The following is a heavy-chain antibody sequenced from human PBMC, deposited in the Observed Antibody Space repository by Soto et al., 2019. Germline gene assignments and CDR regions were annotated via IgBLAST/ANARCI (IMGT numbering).Heavy chain of an antibody. V-gene: IGHV4-39*01. Sequence: SETLSLTCTVSGGSISSNSYYWAWIRQPPGKGLEWIGNIYYSGTTYYNPSLKSRVTMSVDTSKNQFSPKLSSVTAADTAVYYCARHFYYGSATYYGCFQYWGQGTLVTVSS. CDR3: ARHFYYGSATYYGCFQY. CDR2: IYYSGTT. CDR1: GGSISSNSYY. D-gene: IGHD3-10*01. J-gene: IGHJ1*01.